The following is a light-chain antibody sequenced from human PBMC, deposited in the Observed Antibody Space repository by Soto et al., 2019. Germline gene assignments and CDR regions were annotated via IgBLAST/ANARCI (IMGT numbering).Light chain of an antibody. CDR2: GPP. Sequence: EMEMTQSLAARSVSQKERATLSCKASESVSSNLAWYQQTPGQAPRLLILGPPTRAIGIPARFRGSGSGTQFNLTIISLQSEDFAVYYCQQYNNWLRTFCQGSIVDIK. V-gene: IGKV3-15*01. CDR1: ESVSSN. CDR3: QQYNNWLRT. J-gene: IGKJ1*01.